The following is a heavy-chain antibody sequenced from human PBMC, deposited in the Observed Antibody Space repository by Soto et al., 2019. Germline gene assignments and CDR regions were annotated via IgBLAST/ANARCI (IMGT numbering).Heavy chain of an antibody. D-gene: IGHD2-2*01. CDR3: ARGQIVVLEARRNNWFAP. CDR2: IYYSGST. Sequence: PSETLSLTCTVSGGSISSYYWSWIRQPPGKGLEWIGYIYYSGSTNYNPSLKSRVTISVDTSKNQFSLKLSSVTAADTAVYYCARGQIVVLEARRNNWFAPWGRGTLVPVSS. J-gene: IGHJ5*02. V-gene: IGHV4-59*01. CDR1: GGSISSYY.